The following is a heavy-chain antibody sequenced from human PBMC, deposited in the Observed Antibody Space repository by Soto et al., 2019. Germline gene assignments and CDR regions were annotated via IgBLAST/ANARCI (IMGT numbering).Heavy chain of an antibody. CDR1: GGAFSEYA. J-gene: IGHJ6*02. CDR2: IMPIFRAP. V-gene: IGHV1-69*12. D-gene: IGHD2-15*01. CDR3: ASWLKGPDIGNYYYGMDV. Sequence: QVQLVQSGAEVKKPGSSVKVSCKASGGAFSEYAFSWVRQAPGQGLEWLGGIMPIFRAPDYAQKFQGRVTITADEFTRTAYMAMNSLRSEDTAVYYCASWLKGPDIGNYYYGMDVWGQGTTVTVS.